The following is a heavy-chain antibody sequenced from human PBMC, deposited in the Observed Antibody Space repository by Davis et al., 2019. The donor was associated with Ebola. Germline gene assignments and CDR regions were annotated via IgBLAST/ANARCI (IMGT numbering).Heavy chain of an antibody. Sequence: GGSLRLSCAASGFTFTNYAMSWVRQAPGKGLEWVSSISDSGGSTYYADSVKGRFTISRDNSKDALYLQMNSLRAEDTAVYYCARGVSRDGYNYRWYFDYWGQGTLVTVSS. CDR2: ISDSGGST. D-gene: IGHD5-24*01. CDR3: ARGVSRDGYNYRWYFDY. V-gene: IGHV3-23*01. CDR1: GFTFTNYA. J-gene: IGHJ4*02.